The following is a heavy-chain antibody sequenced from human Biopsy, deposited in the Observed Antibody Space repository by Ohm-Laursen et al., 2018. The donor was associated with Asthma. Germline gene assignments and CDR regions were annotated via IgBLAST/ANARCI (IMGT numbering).Heavy chain of an antibody. D-gene: IGHD6-13*01. CDR1: GFTFSNYV. CDR3: AKDRVAGRSYYFDY. Sequence: SLRLSCAASGFTFSNYVMSWVRQAPGKGLEWVSSITDTSRYIKYADSVKGRFTISRDNSKNMVYLQMNSLRPEDTAVYYCAKDRVAGRSYYFDYWGQGSLVSVSS. J-gene: IGHJ4*02. V-gene: IGHV3-23*01. CDR2: ITDTSRYI.